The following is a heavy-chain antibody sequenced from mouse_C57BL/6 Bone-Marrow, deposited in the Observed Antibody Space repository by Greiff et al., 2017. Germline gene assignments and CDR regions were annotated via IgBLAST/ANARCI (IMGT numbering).Heavy chain of an antibody. D-gene: IGHD2-4*01. CDR1: GFTFSSYA. Sequence: EVQLVESGGGLVKPGGSLKLSCAASGFTFSSYAMSWVRQTPEKRLEWVATISDGGSYTYYPDNVKGRFTISRDNAKNNLYLQMSHLKSEDTAMYYCARESRLKHYYAMDYWGQGTSVTVSS. CDR3: ARESRLKHYYAMDY. V-gene: IGHV5-4*01. J-gene: IGHJ4*01. CDR2: ISDGGSYT.